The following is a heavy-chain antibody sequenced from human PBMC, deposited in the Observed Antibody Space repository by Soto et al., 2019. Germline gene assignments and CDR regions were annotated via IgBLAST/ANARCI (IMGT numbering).Heavy chain of an antibody. CDR2: ISGSGGST. J-gene: IGHJ4*02. Sequence: GGSLRLSCAASGFTFSSYAMSWVRQAPGKGLEWISAISGSGGSTYYADSVKGRFTISRDNSKNPLYLQMNSLRAEDTAVYYCAKVAPPMIVRYYFDYWGQGTLVTVSS. CDR1: GFTFSSYA. V-gene: IGHV3-23*01. D-gene: IGHD3-22*01. CDR3: AKVAPPMIVRYYFDY.